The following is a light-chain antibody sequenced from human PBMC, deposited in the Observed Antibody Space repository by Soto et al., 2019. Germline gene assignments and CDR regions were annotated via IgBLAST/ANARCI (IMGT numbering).Light chain of an antibody. Sequence: QSVLTQPASVSGSPGQSITISCTGTSSDVGGYDYVSWYQQKPGKAPKLIIYEVSNRPSGVSNHFSGSKSANTASLTISGLQTEDEADYYCRSFTSSSTLVVFGGGTKLTVL. J-gene: IGLJ2*01. CDR3: RSFTSSSTLVV. CDR2: EVS. CDR1: SSDVGGYDY. V-gene: IGLV2-14*01.